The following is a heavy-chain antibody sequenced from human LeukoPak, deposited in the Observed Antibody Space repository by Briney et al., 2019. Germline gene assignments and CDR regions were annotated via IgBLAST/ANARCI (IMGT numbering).Heavy chain of an antibody. CDR3: ARDKGRQQWLVWGSHYMDV. V-gene: IGHV4-4*02. CDR2: IYHSGST. Sequence: SGTLSLTCAVSGGSISSSNWWSWVRQPPGKGLEWIGEIYHSGSTNYNPSLKSRVTISVDTSKNQFSLKLSSVTAADTAVYYCARDKGRQQWLVWGSHYMDVWGKGTTVTISS. CDR1: GGSISSSNW. J-gene: IGHJ6*03. D-gene: IGHD6-19*01.